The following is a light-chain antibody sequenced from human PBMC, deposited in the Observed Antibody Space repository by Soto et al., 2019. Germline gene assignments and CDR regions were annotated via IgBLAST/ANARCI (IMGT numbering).Light chain of an antibody. J-gene: IGLJ2*01. Sequence: QSVLTQPPSVSGAPGQRVTISCTGSSSNIGAGYDVHWYQQLPGTAPKLLIYGNSNRPSGVPDRFSGSKSGTSASLAITGLQAEDEADYYCQSYDSSRVVFGGGTKFTVL. CDR2: GNS. CDR1: SSNIGAGYD. V-gene: IGLV1-40*01. CDR3: QSYDSSRVV.